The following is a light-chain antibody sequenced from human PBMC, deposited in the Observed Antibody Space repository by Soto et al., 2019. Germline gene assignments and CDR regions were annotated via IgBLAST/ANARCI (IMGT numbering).Light chain of an antibody. CDR1: QSLLYASNNKNY. J-gene: IGKJ1*01. CDR3: QQYLSIPWT. CDR2: WAS. V-gene: IGKV4-1*01. Sequence: DIVLTQSPRSLTVSLGETTTINCQSSQSLLYASNNKNYLAWYQQKSGQPPKLLLYWASTRELAVPERFSGGGYGTDFTLAISGLQAEDVAVYYCQQYLSIPWTFGQGTKVEVK.